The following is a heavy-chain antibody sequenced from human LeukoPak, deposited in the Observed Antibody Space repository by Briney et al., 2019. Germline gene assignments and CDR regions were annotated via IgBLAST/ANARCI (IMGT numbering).Heavy chain of an antibody. CDR3: ARGLIAVAGTRYFDL. Sequence: SETLSLTCAVYGGSFSGYYWSWVRQPPGKGLEWIGEINHSGSTNYNPSLKSRVTISVDTSKNQFSLKLSSVTAADTAVYYCARGLIAVAGTRYFDLWGRGTLVTVSS. CDR1: GGSFSGYY. D-gene: IGHD6-19*01. CDR2: INHSGST. V-gene: IGHV4-34*01. J-gene: IGHJ2*01.